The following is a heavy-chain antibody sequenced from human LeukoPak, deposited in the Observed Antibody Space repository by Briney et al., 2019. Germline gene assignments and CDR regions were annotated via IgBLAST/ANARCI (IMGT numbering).Heavy chain of an antibody. CDR2: INGDGSNT. CDR1: GFTFRSYW. V-gene: IGHV3-74*01. J-gene: IGHJ3*02. CDR3: ARGSGSYSSDAFDI. D-gene: IGHD3-10*01. Sequence: GWSLRLSCAASGFTFRSYWMHWVRQTPGKGLVWVSRINGDGSNTTYADSVKGRFPTSRDTAKNTLYLQMISLRADDTAVYYCARGSGSYSSDAFDIWGQGTMVTVSS.